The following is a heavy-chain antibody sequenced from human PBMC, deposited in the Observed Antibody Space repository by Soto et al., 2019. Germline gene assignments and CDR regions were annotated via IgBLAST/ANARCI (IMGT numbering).Heavy chain of an antibody. Sequence: PSETLSLTCAVYGGSVNGYYWNWIRQPPGKGLEWIGEINHTGGTRYNPSLKSRVTMSVDTSKNQFSLGLSSVTAADTAIYYCATRITVFGLLIPPFDPWGQGTQVTVSS. CDR2: INHTGGT. V-gene: IGHV4-34*01. CDR1: GGSVNGYY. D-gene: IGHD3-3*01. J-gene: IGHJ5*02. CDR3: ATRITVFGLLIPPFDP.